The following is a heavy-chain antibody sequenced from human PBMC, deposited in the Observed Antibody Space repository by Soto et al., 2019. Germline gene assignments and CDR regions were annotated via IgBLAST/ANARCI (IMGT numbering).Heavy chain of an antibody. CDR2: ISYDGTNK. J-gene: IGHJ4*02. V-gene: IGHV3-30-3*01. CDR1: GFTFITYA. D-gene: IGHD2-2*01. Sequence: LRLSCATSGFTFITYAMHWVRQAPGKGLEWVAVISYDGTNKYYADSVKGRFIISRDNSKNTLYLQMNSLTSEDTAVYYCARGPESRDFCGQGPLGTVFS. CDR3: ARGPESRDF.